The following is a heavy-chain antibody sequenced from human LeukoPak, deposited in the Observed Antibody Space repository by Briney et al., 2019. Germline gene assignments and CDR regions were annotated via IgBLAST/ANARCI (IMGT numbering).Heavy chain of an antibody. CDR1: GFTVSSNY. CDR3: AKGKYYYDSSGYAFDI. CDR2: IYSGGGT. D-gene: IGHD3-22*01. J-gene: IGHJ3*02. V-gene: IGHV3-53*05. Sequence: GGSLRLSCAASGFTVSSNYMSWVRQAPGKGLEWVSVIYSGGGTYYADSVKGRFTMSRDNSKNTLFLQMNSLRVEDTAVYYCAKGKYYYDSSGYAFDIWGQGTMVTVSS.